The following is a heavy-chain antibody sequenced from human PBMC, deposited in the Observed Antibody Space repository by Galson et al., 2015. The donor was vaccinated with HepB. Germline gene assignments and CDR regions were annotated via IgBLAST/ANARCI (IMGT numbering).Heavy chain of an antibody. Sequence: SLRLSCAASGFTFSTYAMTWVRQAPGRGLEWVSYISSSSSYTNYADSVKGRFTISRDNAKNSLYLQMNSLRAEDTAVYYCARGYNYYGSPRYWGQGTLVTVSS. CDR1: GFTFSTYA. D-gene: IGHD3-10*01. CDR3: ARGYNYYGSPRY. J-gene: IGHJ4*02. V-gene: IGHV3-11*06. CDR2: ISSSSSYT.